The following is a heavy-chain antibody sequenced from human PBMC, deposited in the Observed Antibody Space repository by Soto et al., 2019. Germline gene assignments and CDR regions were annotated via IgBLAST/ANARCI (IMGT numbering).Heavy chain of an antibody. CDR3: ARVMYTSMIVVVEDAFDI. V-gene: IGHV1-2*02. D-gene: IGHD3-22*01. Sequence: ASVKVSCKASGYTFTGYYMHWVRQAPGPGLEWMGWINPNSGGTNYAQKFQGRVTMTRDTSSSTAYMELSRLRSDDTAVYYCARVMYTSMIVVVEDAFDIWGQGTMVTVSS. J-gene: IGHJ3*02. CDR1: GYTFTGYY. CDR2: INPNSGGT.